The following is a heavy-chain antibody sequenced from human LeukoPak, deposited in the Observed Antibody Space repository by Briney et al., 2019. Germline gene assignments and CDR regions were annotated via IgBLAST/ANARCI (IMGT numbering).Heavy chain of an antibody. D-gene: IGHD5-24*01. V-gene: IGHV3-21*01. CDR2: ISSSSSYI. CDR3: ARPEDGYSPDAFDI. Sequence: GGSLRLSCAGSGFTFSSYGMSWVRQAPGKGLEWVSSISSSSSYIYYADSVKGRFTISRDNAKNSLYLQMNSLRAEDTAVYYCARPEDGYSPDAFDIWGQGTMVTVSS. J-gene: IGHJ3*02. CDR1: GFTFSSYG.